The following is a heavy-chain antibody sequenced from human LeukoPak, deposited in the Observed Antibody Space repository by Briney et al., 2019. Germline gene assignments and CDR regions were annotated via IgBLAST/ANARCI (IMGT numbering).Heavy chain of an antibody. CDR3: ARDQIPDDSPYYYDSSGYYSSDAFDI. J-gene: IGHJ3*02. V-gene: IGHV4-4*02. Sequence: SGTLSLTCVVSGGSISSYNWWSWVRQPPGKGLEWIGEIYHSGSTNYNPSLKSRVTISLDKSKNQFSLKLSSVTAADTAVYYCARDQIPDDSPYYYDSSGYYSSDAFDIWGQGTMVTVSS. D-gene: IGHD3-22*01. CDR2: IYHSGST. CDR1: GGSISSYNW.